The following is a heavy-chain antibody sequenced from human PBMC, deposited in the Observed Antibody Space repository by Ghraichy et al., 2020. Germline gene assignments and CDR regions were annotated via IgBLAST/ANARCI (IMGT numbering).Heavy chain of an antibody. J-gene: IGHJ3*02. CDR2: ISSSSNTI. D-gene: IGHD1-26*01. Sequence: LSLTCAASGFTFSSYSMNWVRQAPGKGLEWGSYISSSSNTIYYADSVKGRFTISRDNAKNSLYLQMNSLRDEDTAVYYCTRDRLEEWQLLRYAFDNWGQGTMVPGSS. CDR3: TRDRLEEWQLLRYAFDN. V-gene: IGHV3-48*02. CDR1: GFTFSSYS.